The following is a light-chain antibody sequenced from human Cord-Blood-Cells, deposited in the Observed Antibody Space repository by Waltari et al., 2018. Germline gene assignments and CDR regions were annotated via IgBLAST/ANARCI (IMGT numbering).Light chain of an antibody. CDR2: DVS. J-gene: IGLJ2*01. CDR3: SSYTSSSTVV. V-gene: IGLV2-14*01. Sequence: QSALTQPASLSGSPGQSINISCTGTSSDVGGYNYVSWYQQHPGQAPKLMIYDVSNRPSGVSNRFSGSKSGNTASLTISGLQAEDEADYYCSSYTSSSTVVFGGGTKLTVL. CDR1: SSDVGGYNY.